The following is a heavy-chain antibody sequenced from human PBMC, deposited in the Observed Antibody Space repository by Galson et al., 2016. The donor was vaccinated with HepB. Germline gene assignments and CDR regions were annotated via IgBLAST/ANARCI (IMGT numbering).Heavy chain of an antibody. Sequence: SLRLSCAASGFTFSSYWMSWVRQAPGKGLEWVSYISNSGSTIYYADSVKGRFTISRDIAKNSLYLQMNSLRDEDTAVYYCAKDGGQQVVRGERLRKVYYYYAMDVWGQGTTVTVSS. CDR2: ISNSGSTI. J-gene: IGHJ6*02. V-gene: IGHV3-48*02. D-gene: IGHD6-13*01. CDR1: GFTFSSYW. CDR3: AKDGGQQVVRGERLRKVYYYYAMDV.